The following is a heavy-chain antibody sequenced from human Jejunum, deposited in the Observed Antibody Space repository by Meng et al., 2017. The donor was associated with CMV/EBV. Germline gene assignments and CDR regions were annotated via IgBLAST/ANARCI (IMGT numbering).Heavy chain of an antibody. J-gene: IGHJ6*02. CDR1: GFTLSSYA. D-gene: IGHD3-10*01. CDR2: ITGSGGST. V-gene: IGHV3-23*01. Sequence: LKISCAASGFTLSSYAMTWVRQAPGKGLEWVSGITGSGGSTYYADSVKGRFTISRDNSKNTLYLQMNSLRAEDTAVYYCANVGRDVWGQGTTVTSP. CDR3: ANVGRDV.